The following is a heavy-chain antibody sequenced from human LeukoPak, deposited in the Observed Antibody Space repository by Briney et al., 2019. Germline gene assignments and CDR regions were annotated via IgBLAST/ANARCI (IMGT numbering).Heavy chain of an antibody. D-gene: IGHD3-10*01. CDR3: ASSSYPNDY. Sequence: PSETLSLTCTVSGGSITTFCWNWVRQPAGKGLEWIGRICTSGSTNYNPSLKSRVAMSVDTSKTQFSLKLSSVTAADTAVYYCASSSYPNDYWGQGTLVTVSS. J-gene: IGHJ4*02. CDR2: ICTSGST. CDR1: GGSITTFC. V-gene: IGHV4-4*07.